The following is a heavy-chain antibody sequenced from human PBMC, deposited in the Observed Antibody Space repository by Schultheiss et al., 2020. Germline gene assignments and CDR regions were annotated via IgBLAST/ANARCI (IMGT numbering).Heavy chain of an antibody. CDR2: IYKCGTT. V-gene: IGHV4-59*08. J-gene: IGHJ4*02. CDR1: GGSISSYY. D-gene: IGHD3-16*01. Sequence: SETLSLTCTVSGGSISSYYWNWIRQPPGKGLEWIGSIYKCGTTNYNPSLEGRVTISVDTSRNQFSLKLISVTAADTAVYYCARGATLGYWGQGALVTVS. CDR3: ARGATLGY.